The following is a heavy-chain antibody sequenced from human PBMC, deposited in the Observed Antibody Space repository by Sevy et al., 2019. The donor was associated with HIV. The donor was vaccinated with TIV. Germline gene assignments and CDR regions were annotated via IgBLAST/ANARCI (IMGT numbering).Heavy chain of an antibody. D-gene: IGHD1-1*01. CDR3: ARATAGTPPHSSYYTMDV. CDR1: GYIFTNYW. J-gene: IGHJ6*02. V-gene: IGHV5-51*01. Sequence: GESLKISCKGSGYIFTNYWIGWVRQLPGKGLEWMGVIYPGDSDSRYSPSFQGQVTMSADKSISTAYLQWSSLKASDAAIYFCARATAGTPPHSSYYTMDVWGQGTTVTVSS. CDR2: IYPGDSDS.